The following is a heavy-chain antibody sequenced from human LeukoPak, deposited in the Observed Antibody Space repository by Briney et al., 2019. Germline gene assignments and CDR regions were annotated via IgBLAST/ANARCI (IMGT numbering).Heavy chain of an antibody. CDR3: ARPPTHHDAFDI. CDR2: IYYSGST. Sequence: SETLSLTCTVSGGSISSYYWSWIRQPPGKGLEWIGYIYYSGSTNYNPSLKSRVTISVDTSKNQFSLKLSSVTAADTAVYYCARPPTHHDAFDIWGQGTMVTVSS. CDR1: GGSISSYY. D-gene: IGHD1-1*01. J-gene: IGHJ3*02. V-gene: IGHV4-59*12.